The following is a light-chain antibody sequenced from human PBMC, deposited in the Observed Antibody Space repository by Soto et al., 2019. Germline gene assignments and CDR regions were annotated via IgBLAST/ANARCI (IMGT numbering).Light chain of an antibody. CDR3: QQYGRSHT. CDR2: GAS. J-gene: IGKJ2*01. Sequence: EIVLTQSPGTLSSSPGERATLSCRASQSVSSSYLAWYQQKPGQAPRLLIYGASSRATGIPDRFSGSGSGTDFTLSVSRLEAEDLAVYYCQQYGRSHTFGQGTELEIE. V-gene: IGKV3-20*01. CDR1: QSVSSSY.